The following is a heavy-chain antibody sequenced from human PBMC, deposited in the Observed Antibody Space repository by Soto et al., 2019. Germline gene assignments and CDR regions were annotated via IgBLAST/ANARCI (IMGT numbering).Heavy chain of an antibody. D-gene: IGHD6-19*01. V-gene: IGHV5-51*01. CDR3: ARQSVAGNTGYRYSWYDP. CDR2: IYPGDSDT. CDR1: GYSFTSFW. J-gene: IGHJ5*02. Sequence: GESLKISCKASGYSFTSFWIGWVRQMPGKGLEWMGIIYPGDSDTRYSPSFQGQVTISADKSVSTAYLQWRSLKASDTAMYYCARQSVAGNTGYRYSWYDPRGQGHRVTVSS.